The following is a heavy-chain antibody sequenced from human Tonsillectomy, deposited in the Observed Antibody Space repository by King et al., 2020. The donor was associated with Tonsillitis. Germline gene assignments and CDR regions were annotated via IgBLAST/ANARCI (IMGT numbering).Heavy chain of an antibody. CDR2: INPSGGST. Sequence: QLVQSGAEVKKPGASVKVSCKASGYTFTSSYMHWVRQAPGQGLEWMGIINPSGGSTNYAQKFKGRVTMTRDTSTSTVYMELSSLRSEDTAVYYCTREADGGFYFDYWGQGTLVTVSS. D-gene: IGHD3-16*01. CDR1: GYTFTSSY. J-gene: IGHJ4*02. CDR3: TREADGGFYFDY. V-gene: IGHV1-46*03.